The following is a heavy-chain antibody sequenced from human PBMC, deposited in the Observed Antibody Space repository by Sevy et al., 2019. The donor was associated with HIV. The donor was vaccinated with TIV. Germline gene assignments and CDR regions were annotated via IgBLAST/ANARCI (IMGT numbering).Heavy chain of an antibody. V-gene: IGHV5-51*01. Sequence: GESLKISCKGSGYSFTSYWIGWVRQMPGKGLEWMGIIYAGGSDIRYSPSFQGQVTISADKSTSTDYLQWSSLKASDTAMYYCTRLGVAGNMAALFDPWGQGTLVTVSS. CDR2: IYAGGSDI. J-gene: IGHJ5*02. CDR3: TRLGVAGNMAALFDP. CDR1: GYSFTSYW. D-gene: IGHD3-10*01.